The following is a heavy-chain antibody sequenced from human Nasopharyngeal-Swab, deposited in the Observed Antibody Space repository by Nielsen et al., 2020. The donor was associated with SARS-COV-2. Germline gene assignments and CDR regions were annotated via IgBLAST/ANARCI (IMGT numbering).Heavy chain of an antibody. D-gene: IGHD6-19*01. V-gene: IGHV4-39*01. CDR1: GGSISSNSYY. CDR2: IYYSGST. CDR3: ASQYNSGWYVIEN. Sequence: GSLRLSCTVSGGSISSNSYYWGWIRQPPGKGLEWIGSIYYSGSTYYSPSLKSRVSISVDTSKNQFSLNLTSVTAADTAVYYCASQYNSGWYVIENWGQGTLVTVSS. J-gene: IGHJ4*02.